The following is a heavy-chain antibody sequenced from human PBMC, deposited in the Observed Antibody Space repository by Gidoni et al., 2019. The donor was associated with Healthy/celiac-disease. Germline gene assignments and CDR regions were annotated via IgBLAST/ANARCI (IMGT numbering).Heavy chain of an antibody. CDR2: ISYDGSNK. V-gene: IGHV3-30-3*01. J-gene: IGHJ6*02. D-gene: IGHD6-13*01. CDR3: ARGGLLYSSSWYGAGYYYYYYGMDV. CDR1: GFTFSSYA. Sequence: GSLRLSCAASGFTFSSYAMHWVRQAPGKGLEWVAVISYDGSNKYYADSVKGRFTISRDNSKYTRYLQMNSLTAEDTAVYGCARGGLLYSSSWYGAGYYYYYYGMDVWGQGTTVTVSS.